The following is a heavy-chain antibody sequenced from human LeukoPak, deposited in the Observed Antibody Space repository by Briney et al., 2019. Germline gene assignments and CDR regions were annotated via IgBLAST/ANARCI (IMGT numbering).Heavy chain of an antibody. CDR2: IYYSGST. CDR1: GGSISSSSYY. V-gene: IGHV4-39*01. Sequence: PSETLSLTCTVSGGSISSSSYYWGWIRQPPGKGLEWIGSIYYSGSTYYNPSLKSRVTISVDTSKNQFFLKLSSVTAADTAVYYCASLINHPKGWFDPWGQGTLVTVSS. J-gene: IGHJ5*02. CDR3: ASLINHPKGWFDP. D-gene: IGHD1-14*01.